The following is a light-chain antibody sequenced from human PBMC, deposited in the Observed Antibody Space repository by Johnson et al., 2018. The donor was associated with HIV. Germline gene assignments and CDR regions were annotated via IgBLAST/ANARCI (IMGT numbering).Light chain of an antibody. CDR2: EDK. Sequence: QSVLTQPPSVSAAPGQKVTISCSGSSSNIGNNYVSWYQQLPGTAPKLLIYEDKKRPSGIPDRFSASKSGTSATLDITGLQTGDEADYYCGTWDSSLGAHYVFGSGTEVTVL. V-gene: IGLV1-51*01. J-gene: IGLJ1*01. CDR3: GTWDSSLGAHYV. CDR1: SSNIGNNY.